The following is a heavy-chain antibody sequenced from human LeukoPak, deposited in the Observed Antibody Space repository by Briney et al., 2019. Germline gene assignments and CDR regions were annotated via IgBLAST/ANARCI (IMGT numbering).Heavy chain of an antibody. D-gene: IGHD3-22*01. CDR1: GYTFNSYY. Sequence: GASVKVSCKASGYTFNSYYMHWVRQAPGQGLEWMGIINPSGGSTSYAQKFQGRVTMTRDTSTSTVYMELSSLRSEDTAVYYCARDKDYYDSSGYYYIDYWGQGTLVTVSS. J-gene: IGHJ4*02. CDR3: ARDKDYYDSSGYYYIDY. CDR2: INPSGGST. V-gene: IGHV1-46*02.